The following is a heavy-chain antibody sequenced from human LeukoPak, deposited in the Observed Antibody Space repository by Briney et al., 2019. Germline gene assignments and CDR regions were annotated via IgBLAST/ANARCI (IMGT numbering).Heavy chain of an antibody. D-gene: IGHD1-26*01. V-gene: IGHV3-30*04. CDR1: GFTFSSYA. J-gene: IGHJ3*02. CDR3: ASPDPVGARGMLAFDI. Sequence: SGGSLRLSCAASGFTFSSYAMHWVRQAPGKGLEWVAVISYDGSNKYYADSVKGRFTISRDNSKNTLYLQMNSLRAEDTAVYYCASPDPVGARGMLAFDIWGQGTMVTVSS. CDR2: ISYDGSNK.